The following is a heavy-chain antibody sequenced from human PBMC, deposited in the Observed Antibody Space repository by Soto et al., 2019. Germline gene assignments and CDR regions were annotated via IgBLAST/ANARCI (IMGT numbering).Heavy chain of an antibody. D-gene: IGHD5-18*01. CDR2: IKQDGSEK. V-gene: IGHV3-7*01. Sequence: GESLKISCAASGFTFSSYWMSWVRQAPGKGLEWVANIKQDGSEKYYVDSVKGRFTISRDNAKNSLYLQMNSLRAEDTAVYYCARDERGDSYGDSFDIWGQGTMVTVSS. J-gene: IGHJ3*02. CDR1: GFTFSSYW. CDR3: ARDERGDSYGDSFDI.